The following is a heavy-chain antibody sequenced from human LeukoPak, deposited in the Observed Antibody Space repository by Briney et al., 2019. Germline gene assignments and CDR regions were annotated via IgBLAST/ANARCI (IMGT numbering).Heavy chain of an antibody. D-gene: IGHD3-9*01. Sequence: GGSLRLSCAASGFTFSSYAMNWVRQAPGKGLEWVSAISGSGGSTYYADSVKGRFTISRDNSKNTLYLQMNSLRAEDTAVYYCASSFAGFLTGLIIHLGWFDPWGQGTLVTVSS. CDR3: ASSFAGFLTGLIIHLGWFDP. J-gene: IGHJ5*02. CDR2: ISGSGGST. V-gene: IGHV3-23*01. CDR1: GFTFSSYA.